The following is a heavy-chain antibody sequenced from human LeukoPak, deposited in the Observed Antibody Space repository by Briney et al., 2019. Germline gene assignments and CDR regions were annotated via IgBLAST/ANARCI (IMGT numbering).Heavy chain of an antibody. CDR2: IFSSSTYI. CDR1: GFAFNTYS. D-gene: IGHD2-15*01. J-gene: IGHJ4*02. CDR3: ARGIVVAAPFDY. V-gene: IGHV3-21*04. Sequence: GGSLRLSCAASGFAFNTYSMNWVRQAPGKGLEWVSFIFSSSTYIYYTDSVKGRFTISRDNAKNSLYLQMNSLRSEDTALYYCARGIVVAAPFDYWGQGTLVTVSS.